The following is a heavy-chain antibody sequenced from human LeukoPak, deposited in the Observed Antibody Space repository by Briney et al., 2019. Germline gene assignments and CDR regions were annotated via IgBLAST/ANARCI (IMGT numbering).Heavy chain of an antibody. J-gene: IGHJ4*02. CDR2: ISSSSSTI. Sequence: GGSLRLSCAASGFTFSSYAMSWVRQAPGKGLEWVSYISSSSSTIYYADSVKGRFTISRDNAKNSLYLQMNSLRAEDTAVYYCAREGIVGATKLDYWGQGTLVTVSS. CDR3: AREGIVGATKLDY. CDR1: GFTFSSYA. V-gene: IGHV3-48*01. D-gene: IGHD1-26*01.